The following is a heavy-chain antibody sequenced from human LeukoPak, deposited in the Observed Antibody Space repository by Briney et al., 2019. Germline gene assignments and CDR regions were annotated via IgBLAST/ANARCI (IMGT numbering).Heavy chain of an antibody. CDR1: GYTFTYHY. Sequence: ASVKVSCKASGYTFTYHYIHLVRQVPGQGLEWMGIINPSGGSTSYAQKFQARVTMTRDTSTSTVYMELSSLRSEDTAAYYCARGLYSSGWYDYWGQGTLVTVSS. D-gene: IGHD6-19*01. CDR2: INPSGGST. V-gene: IGHV1-46*01. J-gene: IGHJ4*02. CDR3: ARGLYSSGWYDY.